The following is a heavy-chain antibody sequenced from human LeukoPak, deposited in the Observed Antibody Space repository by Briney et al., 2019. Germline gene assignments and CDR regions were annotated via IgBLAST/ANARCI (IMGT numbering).Heavy chain of an antibody. CDR3: ARAGVVTYYYYYGMDV. CDR2: INPNSGGT. Sequence: GASVSVSCRACGYTFTGYYMHWVRQAPGQGREWMGRINPNSGGTNYAQKFQGRVTMTRDTSISTAYMELSRLRSDDTAVYYCARAGVVTYYYYYGMDVWGQGTPVTVSS. D-gene: IGHD3-3*01. J-gene: IGHJ6*02. V-gene: IGHV1-2*06. CDR1: GYTFTGYY.